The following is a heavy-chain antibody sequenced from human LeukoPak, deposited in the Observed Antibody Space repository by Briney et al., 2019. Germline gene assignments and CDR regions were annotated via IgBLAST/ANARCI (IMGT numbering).Heavy chain of an antibody. CDR2: INHSGST. D-gene: IGHD2-15*01. V-gene: IGHV4-34*01. J-gene: IGHJ6*02. Sequence: SETLSLTCAVYGGSFSGYYWSWIRQPPGKGLEWIWEINHSGSTNYNPSLKSRVTISVDTSKNQFSLKLSSVTAADTAVYYCARGRGYCSGGSCYSAYYYYGMDVWGQGTTVTVSS. CDR3: ARGRGYCSGGSCYSAYYYYGMDV. CDR1: GGSFSGYY.